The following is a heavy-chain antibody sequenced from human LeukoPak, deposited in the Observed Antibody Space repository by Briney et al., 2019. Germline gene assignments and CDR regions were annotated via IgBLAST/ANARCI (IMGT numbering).Heavy chain of an antibody. CDR2: IIGSGGST. V-gene: IGHV3-23*01. D-gene: IGHD2-2*01. CDR3: AKSNQLIKPDCFDP. Sequence: WGSLRLSCTASGYTFTSYAMSWVRQAPGKGLEWVSAIIGSGGSTNYADSSKGRFTISRDNSKNTLYLQLSSLRAEDTAVYYCAKSNQLIKPDCFDPWGQGTLVTVSS. J-gene: IGHJ5*02. CDR1: GYTFTSYA.